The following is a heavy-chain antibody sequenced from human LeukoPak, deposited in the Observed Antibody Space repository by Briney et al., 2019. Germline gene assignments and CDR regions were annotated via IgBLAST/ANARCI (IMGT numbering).Heavy chain of an antibody. CDR1: GFSFNRYS. Sequence: GGSLRLSCAASGFSFNRYSMNWVRQATGKGLEWVSSISTSSTYKLYADSVKDRFSISRDNSKNSLYLQMDSLRAEDTAIYYCAKDRASGGSYGGNYFDDWGQGTLVTVSS. D-gene: IGHD2-15*01. CDR3: AKDRASGGSYGGNYFDD. J-gene: IGHJ4*02. V-gene: IGHV3-21*01. CDR2: ISTSSTYK.